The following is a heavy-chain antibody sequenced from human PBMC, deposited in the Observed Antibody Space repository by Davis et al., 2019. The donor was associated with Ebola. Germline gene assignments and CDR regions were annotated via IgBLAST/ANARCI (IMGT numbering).Heavy chain of an antibody. Sequence: PSETLSLTCTVSGGSISSYYWSWIRQPPGKGLEWIGYIYYSGSTNYNPSLKSRVTMSVDTSKNQFSLKLSSVTAADTAVYYCARAAKRFLEWWGFDPWGQGTLVTVSS. D-gene: IGHD3-3*01. V-gene: IGHV4-59*01. CDR2: IYYSGST. CDR1: GGSISSYY. CDR3: ARAAKRFLEWWGFDP. J-gene: IGHJ5*02.